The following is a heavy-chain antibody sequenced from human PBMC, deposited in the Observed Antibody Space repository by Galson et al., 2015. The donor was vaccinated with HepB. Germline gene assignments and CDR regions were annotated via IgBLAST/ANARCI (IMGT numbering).Heavy chain of an antibody. CDR3: ARSSPHNWFDP. Sequence: SVKVSCKVSGYTLTELSMHWVRQAPGQGLEWMGGIIPIFGTANYAQKFQGRVTITADESTSTAYMELSSLRSEDTAVYYCARSSPHNWFDPWGQGTLVTVSS. V-gene: IGHV1-69*13. J-gene: IGHJ5*02. CDR2: IIPIFGTA. CDR1: GYTLTELS.